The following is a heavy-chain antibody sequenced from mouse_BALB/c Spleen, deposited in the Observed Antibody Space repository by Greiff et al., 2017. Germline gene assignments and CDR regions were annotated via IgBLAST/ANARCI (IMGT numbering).Heavy chain of an antibody. Sequence: EVKLVESGGGLVQPGGSRKLSCAASGFTFSSFGMHWVRQAPEKGLEWVAYISSGSSTIYYADIVKGRFTISRDNPKNTLFLQMTSLRSEDTAMYYCARSGQLGPPWFAYWGQGTLVTVSA. CDR3: ARSGQLGPPWFAY. CDR2: ISSGSSTI. J-gene: IGHJ3*01. CDR1: GFTFSSFG. D-gene: IGHD3-1*01. V-gene: IGHV5-17*02.